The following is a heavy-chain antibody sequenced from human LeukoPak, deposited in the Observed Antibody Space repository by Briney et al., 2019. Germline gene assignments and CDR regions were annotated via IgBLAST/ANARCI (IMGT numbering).Heavy chain of an antibody. CDR3: AKDPDYSYYYYYYYMDV. Sequence: ASVKVSCKASGYTFTSYGISWVRQAPGQGLEWMGWISAYNGNTNYAQKLQGRVTMTTDTSTSTAYMELRSLRSDDTAVYYCAKDPDYSYYYYYYYMDVWGKGTTVTVSS. V-gene: IGHV1-18*01. D-gene: IGHD4-11*01. J-gene: IGHJ6*03. CDR1: GYTFTSYG. CDR2: ISAYNGNT.